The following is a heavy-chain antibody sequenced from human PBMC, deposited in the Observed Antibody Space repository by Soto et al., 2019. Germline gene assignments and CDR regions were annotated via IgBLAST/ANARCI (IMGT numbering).Heavy chain of an antibody. CDR2: ISYDGSNK. CDR1: GFTFSSYG. D-gene: IGHD6-19*01. J-gene: IGHJ4*02. CDR3: AIYSSGWYPLDY. V-gene: IGHV3-30*03. Sequence: VQLVESGGGVVQPGRSLRLSCAASGFTFSSYGMHWVRQAPGKGLEWVAVISYDGSNKYYADSVKGRFTISRDNSKNTLYLQMNRLRAEDTAVYYCAIYSSGWYPLDYWGQGTLVPVSS.